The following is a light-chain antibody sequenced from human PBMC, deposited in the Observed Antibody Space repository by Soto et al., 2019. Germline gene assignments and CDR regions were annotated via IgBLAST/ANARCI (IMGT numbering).Light chain of an antibody. CDR3: SSYTSSSTPYV. CDR2: EVS. J-gene: IGLJ1*01. V-gene: IGLV2-14*03. CDR1: SSDVGGYNY. Sequence: TQPASLSRSSGQSITNSCPGNSSDVGGYNYVSWYQQHPGKAPKLMIYEVSNRPSGDSDRFSGSKSGNTASLTISGLQAEDEADYYCSSYTSSSTPYVFGSGTKVPVL.